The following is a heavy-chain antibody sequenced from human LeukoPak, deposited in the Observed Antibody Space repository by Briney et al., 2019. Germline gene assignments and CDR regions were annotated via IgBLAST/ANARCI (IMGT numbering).Heavy chain of an antibody. CDR2: ISGSGGST. Sequence: PGGSLRLSCAASGFTFSSYAMSWVRQAPGKGLEWVSAISGSGGSTYYADSVKGRFTISRDNSKNTLYLQMNSLRAEGTAVYYCAKGLTAAAAGIIGYYFDYWGRGTLVTVSS. CDR3: AKGLTAAAAGIIGYYFDY. D-gene: IGHD6-13*01. V-gene: IGHV3-23*01. J-gene: IGHJ4*02. CDR1: GFTFSSYA.